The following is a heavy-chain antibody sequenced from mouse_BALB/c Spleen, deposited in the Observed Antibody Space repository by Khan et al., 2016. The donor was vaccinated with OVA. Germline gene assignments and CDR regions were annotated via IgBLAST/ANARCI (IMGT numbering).Heavy chain of an antibody. CDR3: SRGGLGRAMDY. CDR2: ILPGSVSI. V-gene: IGHV1-9*01. CDR1: GYTFSSYW. Sequence: QVQLKQSGAEVMKPGASVKISCKTTGYTFSSYWIEWVKQTPGHGLEWIGEILPGSVSIKYNEKFKGKATFTAETSSNTAYIQFSSLTSEDSAVYYCSRGGLGRAMDYWGQGPSVAVSS. J-gene: IGHJ4*01. D-gene: IGHD4-1*01.